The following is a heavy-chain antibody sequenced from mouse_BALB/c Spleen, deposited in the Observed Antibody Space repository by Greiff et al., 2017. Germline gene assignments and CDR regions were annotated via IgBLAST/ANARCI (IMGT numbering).Heavy chain of an antibody. CDR1: GYSFTSYW. CDR3: KTDTGLDSGCLLSPYPRLPPFPPPFPPPSSFAVHKSSTPSSLPLLLPSSSSSAFSSFSPFPGGAY. CDR2: IDPSDRET. V-gene: IGHV1-74*01. D-gene: IGHD2-2*01. J-gene: IGHJ3*01. Sequence: QVQLKQSGAELVKPGASVKLSCKASGYSFTSYWMHWVKQRPGQGLEWIGMIDPSDRETRLNQKFKDKATLTVDKSSSTAYMQLSSPTSEASAVSRQKTDTGLDSGCLLSPYPRLPPFPPPFPPPSSFAVHKSSTPSSLPLLLPSSSSSAFSSFSPFPGGAYWGQGTLVTVSA.